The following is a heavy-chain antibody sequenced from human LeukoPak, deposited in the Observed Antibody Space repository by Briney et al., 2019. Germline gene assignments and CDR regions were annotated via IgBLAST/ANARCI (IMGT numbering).Heavy chain of an antibody. V-gene: IGHV4-61*01. CDR1: GGSISSGSYY. J-gene: IGHJ4*02. Sequence: SETLSLTCTVSGGSISSGSYYWSWIRQPPGKGLEWIGYIYYSGSTNYNPSLKSRVIISVDTSKNQFSLKLSPVIAADTTVYYCARVGVDYSGNIIKYYFDYWGQGTLVTVSS. D-gene: IGHD4-23*01. CDR2: IYYSGST. CDR3: ARVGVDYSGNIIKYYFDY.